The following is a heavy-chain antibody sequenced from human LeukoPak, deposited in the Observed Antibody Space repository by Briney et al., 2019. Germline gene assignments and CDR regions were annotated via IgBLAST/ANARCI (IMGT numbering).Heavy chain of an antibody. CDR2: IYYSGST. CDR1: GGSISSHY. V-gene: IGHV4-59*11. D-gene: IGHD4-11*01. CDR3: ARDRRDDYSNSNWFDP. Sequence: SETLSLTCTVSGGSISSHYWSWIRQPPGKGLEWIGYIYYSGSTNYNPSLKSRVTISVDTSKNQFSLKLSSLTAADTAVYYCARDRRDDYSNSNWFDPWGHGTLATVSS. J-gene: IGHJ5*02.